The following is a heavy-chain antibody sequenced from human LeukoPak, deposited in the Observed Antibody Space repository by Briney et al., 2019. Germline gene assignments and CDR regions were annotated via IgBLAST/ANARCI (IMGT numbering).Heavy chain of an antibody. J-gene: IGHJ4*02. CDR2: IKPKTDGETT. D-gene: IGHD2-21*01. CDR1: AFAFSNHA. Sequence: GGSLRLSCTASAFAFSNHAMSWVRQAPGKGLEWVGRIKPKTDGETTEYAAPVKDRFSISRDDSKSMMYLQMSSLKTEDTAVYYCITPLPYSAQGGQGTLVTVSS. CDR3: ITPLPYSAQ. V-gene: IGHV3-15*01.